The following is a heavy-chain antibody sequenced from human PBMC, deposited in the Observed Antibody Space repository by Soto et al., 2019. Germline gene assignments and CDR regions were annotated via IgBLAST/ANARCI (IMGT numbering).Heavy chain of an antibody. J-gene: IGHJ4*02. Sequence: PSETLSLTCTVSGGSISSYYWSWFRQPPGKGLEWIGYIYYSGSTNYNPSLKSRVTISVDTSKNQFSLKLSSVTAADTAVYYCARGGLDSFDYWGQGTLVTVSS. CDR2: IYYSGST. V-gene: IGHV4-59*12. CDR1: GGSISSYY. D-gene: IGHD1-1*01. CDR3: ARGGLDSFDY.